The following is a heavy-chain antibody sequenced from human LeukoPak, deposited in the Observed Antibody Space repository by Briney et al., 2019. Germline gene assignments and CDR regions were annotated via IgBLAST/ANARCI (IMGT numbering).Heavy chain of an antibody. CDR1: GGTLSSYA. D-gene: IGHD6-19*01. J-gene: IGHJ2*01. Sequence: SVKVSCKASGGTLSSYAISWVRQAPGQGLEWMGGIIPIFGTANYAQKFQGRVTITADESTSTAYMELSSLRSEDTAVYYCARGSYVYGGSGYSSGWAYWYFDLWGRGTLVTVSS. CDR2: IIPIFGTA. CDR3: ARGSYVYGGSGYSSGWAYWYFDL. V-gene: IGHV1-69*01.